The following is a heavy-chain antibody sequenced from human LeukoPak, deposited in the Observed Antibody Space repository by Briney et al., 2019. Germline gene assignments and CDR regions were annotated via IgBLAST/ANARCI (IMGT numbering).Heavy chain of an antibody. CDR3: ARAPSYSSSDSFDY. J-gene: IGHJ4*02. Sequence: SQTLSLTCAISGDSVSRNDAGWNWIRQSPWRGLEWLGRIYYRSQWYGDDAPSVKGRITINPDTAKNQFSLQLNSVTPEDTAVYYCARAPSYSSSDSFDYWGQGTLVTVSS. CDR2: IYYRSQWYG. CDR1: GDSVSRNDAG. D-gene: IGHD6-13*01. V-gene: IGHV6-1*01.